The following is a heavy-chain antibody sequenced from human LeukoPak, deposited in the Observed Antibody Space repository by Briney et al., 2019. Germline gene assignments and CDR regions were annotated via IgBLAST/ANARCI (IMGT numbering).Heavy chain of an antibody. J-gene: IGHJ3*02. CDR3: ASLAHCSSTSCYRAFDI. CDR2: ISISSSTI. Sequence: GGSLRLSCAASGFTFSSNSMNWVRQAPGKGLEWISYISISSSTIYYADSVKGRFTISRDNAKNSLYLQMNSLRAEDTAVYYCASLAHCSSTSCYRAFDIWGQGTMVTVSS. D-gene: IGHD2-2*01. CDR1: GFTFSSNS. V-gene: IGHV3-48*01.